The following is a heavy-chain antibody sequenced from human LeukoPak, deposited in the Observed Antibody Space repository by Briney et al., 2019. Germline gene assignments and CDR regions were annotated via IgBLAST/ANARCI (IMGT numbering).Heavy chain of an antibody. J-gene: IGHJ6*03. CDR3: ARAVYCGGDCYDYYYYMDV. V-gene: IGHV4-59*01. D-gene: IGHD2-21*02. CDR1: GGSINSYY. CDR2: IYYSGST. Sequence: SETLSLTCTVSGGSINSYYWSWIRQPPGKGLEWIGYIYYSGSTNYNPSLKSRVTISVDTSKNQFSLKLSSVTAADTAVYYCARAVYCGGDCYDYYYYMDVWGKGTTVTISS.